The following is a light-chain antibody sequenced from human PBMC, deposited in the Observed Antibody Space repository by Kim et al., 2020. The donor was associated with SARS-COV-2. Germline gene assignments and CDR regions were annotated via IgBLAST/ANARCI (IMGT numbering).Light chain of an antibody. V-gene: IGLV3-21*04. J-gene: IGLJ3*02. CDR1: NIADRS. Sequence: APGETATITGNGNNIADRSVHWYQQKAGQVPVLAIYYDSDRSSGIPDRYSGSSSGDTATLTISRVEAGDEADYYCQVWDSIIDHWVFGGGTQLTVL. CDR3: QVWDSIIDHWV. CDR2: YDS.